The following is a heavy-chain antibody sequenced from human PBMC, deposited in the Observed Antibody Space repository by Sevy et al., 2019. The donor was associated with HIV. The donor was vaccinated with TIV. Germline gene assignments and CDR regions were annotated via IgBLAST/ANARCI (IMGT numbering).Heavy chain of an antibody. V-gene: IGHV3-30*04. Sequence: GGSLRLSCAASGFTFSIYVIHWVRQAPGKGLEWVAVISSDGTKEYYAESVKGRFTISRDNSKNTMYLQMNSLRVEDTAVYYCARDLPSAVTDPFYYYGLAVWGQGTTVTVSS. CDR3: ARDLPSAVTDPFYYYGLAV. J-gene: IGHJ6*02. CDR2: ISSDGTKE. CDR1: GFTFSIYV. D-gene: IGHD2-21*02.